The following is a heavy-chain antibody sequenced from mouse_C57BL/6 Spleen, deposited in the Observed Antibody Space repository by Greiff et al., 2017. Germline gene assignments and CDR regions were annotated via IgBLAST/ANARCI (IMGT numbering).Heavy chain of an antibody. D-gene: IGHD3-2*01. V-gene: IGHV1-9*01. CDR3: AKKGRQLGRNWYFDV. CDR2: IFPGSGGT. J-gene: IGHJ1*03. CDR1: GYTFTGYW. Sequence: VQLQQSGAELMKPGASVKLSCKATGYTFTGYWIEWVKQRPGHGLEWIGRIFPGSGGTNYNEKFKGKATFNADTSSTTAFKQPCSLTTKDSAIVYCAKKGRQLGRNWYFDVWGTGTTVTVSS.